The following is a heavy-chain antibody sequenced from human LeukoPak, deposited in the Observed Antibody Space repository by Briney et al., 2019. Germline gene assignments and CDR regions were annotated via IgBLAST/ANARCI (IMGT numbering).Heavy chain of an antibody. Sequence: GGSLRLSCTASGSTFADYAMSWVRQAPGKGVKWVGFIRSKAYGGTTEYAASVKGRFTISRDDSKSIAYLQMNSLKTEDTAVYYCTRDLSVWLLTFDYWGQGTLVTVSS. CDR1: GSTFADYA. CDR3: TRDLSVWLLTFDY. J-gene: IGHJ4*02. V-gene: IGHV3-49*04. D-gene: IGHD3-9*01. CDR2: IRSKAYGGTT.